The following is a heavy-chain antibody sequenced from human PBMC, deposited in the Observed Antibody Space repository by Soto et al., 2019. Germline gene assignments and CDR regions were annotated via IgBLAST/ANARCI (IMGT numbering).Heavy chain of an antibody. D-gene: IGHD3-10*01. CDR2: IYYSGTT. J-gene: IGHJ3*02. V-gene: IGHV4-39*01. CDR1: GGSINSGGYY. CDR3: ARQGRGVAIIDAFDI. Sequence: SETLSLTCTVSGGSINSGGYYWSWIRQHPGKGLEWVGSIYYSGTTYYNPSLKSRVTISVDTSKNPFSLKLSSVTAADTAVYYCARQGRGVAIIDAFDIWGQGTMVTVSS.